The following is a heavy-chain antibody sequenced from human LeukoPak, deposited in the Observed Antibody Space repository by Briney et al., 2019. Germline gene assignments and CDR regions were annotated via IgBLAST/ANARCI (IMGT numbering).Heavy chain of an antibody. CDR1: GGSISELNYY. CDR3: ARQGVVGATGFDF. CDR2: IYYSGST. V-gene: IGHV4-39*01. D-gene: IGHD1-26*01. J-gene: IGHJ4*02. Sequence: SETLSLTCSVSGGSISELNYYWGWIRQPPGTGLEWIGNIYYSGSTYNNPSLESRVAISVDTSRNQFSLKLTSVTATDTAVYYCARQGVVGATGFDFWGQGILVTVSS.